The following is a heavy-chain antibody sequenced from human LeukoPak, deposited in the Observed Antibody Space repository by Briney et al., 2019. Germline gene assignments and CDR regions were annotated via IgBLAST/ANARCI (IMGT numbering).Heavy chain of an antibody. Sequence: PGGSLRLSCAASVFTFSNAWVSWVRQAPGKGREWVGRIKSKTDGGTTDYAAPVKGRLTISRDDSKNTLYLQMNSLKTEDTAVYYCTTTNVVATISPDYWGQGTLVTVSS. CDR1: VFTFSNAW. J-gene: IGHJ4*02. CDR2: IKSKTDGGTT. D-gene: IGHD5-12*01. CDR3: TTTNVVATISPDY. V-gene: IGHV3-15*01.